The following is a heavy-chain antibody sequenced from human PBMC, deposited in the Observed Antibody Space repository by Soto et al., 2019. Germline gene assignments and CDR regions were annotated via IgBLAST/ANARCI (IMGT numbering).Heavy chain of an antibody. CDR1: GGSISSYY. J-gene: IGHJ5*02. D-gene: IGHD1-7*01. CDR2: IYYSGST. V-gene: IGHV4-59*01. Sequence: SETLSLTCTVSGGSISSYYWSWIRQPPGKGLEWIGYIYYSGSTNYNPSLKSRVTISVDTSKNQFSLKLSSVTAADTAVYYCARGHNWNSLRWFDPWGQGTLVTVSS. CDR3: ARGHNWNSLRWFDP.